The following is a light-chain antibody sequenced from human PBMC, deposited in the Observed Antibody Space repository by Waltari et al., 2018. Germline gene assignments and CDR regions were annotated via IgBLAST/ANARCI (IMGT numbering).Light chain of an antibody. CDR2: GKN. CDR1: SLRRYY. V-gene: IGLV3-19*01. Sequence: SSELTQDPAVSVALGQTVRIKCQGDSLRRYYASWYQQKPGQAPVLVIYGKNNRPSGIPGRFSGSRSGNTASLTITGAQAEDEADYYCNSRDSSGNHLVFGGGTKLTVL. CDR3: NSRDSSGNHLV. J-gene: IGLJ2*01.